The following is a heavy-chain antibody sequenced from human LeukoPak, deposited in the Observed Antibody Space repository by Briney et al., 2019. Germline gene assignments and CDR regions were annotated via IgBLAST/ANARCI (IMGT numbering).Heavy chain of an antibody. V-gene: IGHV3-21*01. D-gene: IGHD2-21*02. CDR1: GFTFSSYS. J-gene: IGHJ3*02. CDR2: ISSSSSYI. Sequence: PGGSLRLSCAASGFTFSSYSMNWVRQAPGKGLEWVSSISSSSSYIYCADSVKGRFTISRDNAKNSLYLQMNSLRAEDTAVYYCARVTLKGDAFDIWGQGTMVTVSS. CDR3: ARVTLKGDAFDI.